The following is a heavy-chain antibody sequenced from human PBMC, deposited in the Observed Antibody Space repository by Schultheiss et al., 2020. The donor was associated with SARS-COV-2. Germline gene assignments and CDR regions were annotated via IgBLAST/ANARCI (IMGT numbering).Heavy chain of an antibody. CDR2: ISYDGSNK. Sequence: GGSLRLSCAASGFTFSSYAMSWVRQAPGKGLEWVAVISYDGSNKYYADSVKGRFTISRDNSKNTLYLQMNSLRAEDTAVYYCARHYWGVVVPAAIRVWGQGTLVTVSS. J-gene: IGHJ4*02. CDR3: ARHYWGVVVPAAIRV. V-gene: IGHV3-30-3*01. CDR1: GFTFSSYA. D-gene: IGHD2-2*02.